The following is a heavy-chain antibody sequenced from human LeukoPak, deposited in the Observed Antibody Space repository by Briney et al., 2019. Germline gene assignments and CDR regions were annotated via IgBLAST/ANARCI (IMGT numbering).Heavy chain of an antibody. V-gene: IGHV1-18*01. CDR2: ISAYNGNT. Sequence: ASVKVSCKASGYTFTSYGISWVRQAPGQGLEWMGRISAYNGNTNYAQKFQGRVTITADKTTSTAYMELSSLRSEDTAVYYCARVPRPSPGIAAAGSDPVGAFDIWGQGTMVTVSS. CDR1: GYTFTSYG. J-gene: IGHJ3*02. D-gene: IGHD6-13*01. CDR3: ARVPRPSPGIAAAGSDPVGAFDI.